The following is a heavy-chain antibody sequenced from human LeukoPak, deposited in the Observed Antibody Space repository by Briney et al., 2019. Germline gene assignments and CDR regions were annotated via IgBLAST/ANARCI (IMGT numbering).Heavy chain of an antibody. J-gene: IGHJ4*02. CDR2: IYYNGTT. CDR1: GGSISSYY. D-gene: IGHD1-14*01. V-gene: IGHV4-59*01. CDR3: ARGLGRSYWLSNRKFDY. Sequence: SESLSLTCTVPGGSISSYYGNWIRPPPGGGRGWVGYIYYNGTTNYTPSLMSRVSMSVDTSKNQFSRKLRSVTCAATAVVYCARGLGRSYWLSNRKFDYWGQGTLVTVSS.